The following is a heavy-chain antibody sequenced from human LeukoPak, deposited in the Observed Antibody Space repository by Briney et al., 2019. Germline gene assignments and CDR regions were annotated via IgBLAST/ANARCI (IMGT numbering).Heavy chain of an antibody. V-gene: IGHV3-53*05. Sequence: GGSLRLSCAAPGFTVSSSYMSWVRQAPGKGLEWVSVIYAGGTTYYPDSVKGRFTISRDNSKNTLYLQMDSLRSEDTAVYYCATNGYSGTYNRYFDSWGQGTPVTVSS. J-gene: IGHJ4*02. CDR1: GFTVSSSY. CDR3: ATNGYSGTYNRYFDS. D-gene: IGHD1-26*01. CDR2: IYAGGTT.